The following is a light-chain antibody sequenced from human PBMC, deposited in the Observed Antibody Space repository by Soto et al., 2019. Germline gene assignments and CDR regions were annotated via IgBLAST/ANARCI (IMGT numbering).Light chain of an antibody. CDR3: QSYDSSLSGSVV. CDR2: VNN. Sequence: QSVLTQPPSVSGAPGQRVNISCTWSSSNLGALYDVHWYQQLPGTAPKLLISVNNTRPAGVPDRFSGSKSGTSASLAITGLHADDESEYYCQSYDSSLSGSVVFGGGTKLTVL. CDR1: SSNLGALYD. J-gene: IGLJ2*01. V-gene: IGLV1-40*01.